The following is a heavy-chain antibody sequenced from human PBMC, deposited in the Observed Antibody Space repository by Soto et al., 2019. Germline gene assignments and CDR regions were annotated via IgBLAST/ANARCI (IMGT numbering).Heavy chain of an antibody. J-gene: IGHJ4*02. Sequence: GGSLRLSCTASGFTFGDYAMSWFRQAPGKGLEWVGFIRSKAYGGTTEYAASVKGRFTISRDDSKSIAYLQMNSLKTEDTAVYYCTRGADYDFWSGYYIADYWGQGTLVTVSS. CDR2: IRSKAYGGTT. CDR1: GFTFGDYA. V-gene: IGHV3-49*03. D-gene: IGHD3-3*01. CDR3: TRGADYDFWSGYYIADY.